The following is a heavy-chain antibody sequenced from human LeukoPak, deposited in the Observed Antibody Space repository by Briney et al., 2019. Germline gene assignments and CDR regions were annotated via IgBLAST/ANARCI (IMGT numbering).Heavy chain of an antibody. CDR1: GYTFTSYG. V-gene: IGHV1-18*01. D-gene: IGHD3-22*01. J-gene: IGHJ4*02. CDR2: ISAYNGNT. Sequence: ASVKVSCKASGYTFTSYGISWVRQAPGQGLEWMGWISAYNGNTNYAQKLQGRVTMTTDTSTSTAYMELRSLRSEDTAVYYCARTYYYDSSATPFDYWGQGTLVTVSS. CDR3: ARTYYYDSSATPFDY.